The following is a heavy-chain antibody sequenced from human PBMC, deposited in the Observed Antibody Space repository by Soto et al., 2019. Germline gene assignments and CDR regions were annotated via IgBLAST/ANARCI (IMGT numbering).Heavy chain of an antibody. Sequence: GGSLRLSCTAAGITLSTYGMHWVRQAPGKGLEWVAGISYDGNIKDYADSVKGRFTISRDNSKNTLYVQMNSLRAEDTAVYYCAKGSSSWNYYYYYGMDVWGQGTTVTVSS. CDR1: GITLSTYG. D-gene: IGHD6-13*01. CDR3: AKGSSSWNYYYYYGMDV. J-gene: IGHJ6*02. V-gene: IGHV3-30*18. CDR2: ISYDGNIK.